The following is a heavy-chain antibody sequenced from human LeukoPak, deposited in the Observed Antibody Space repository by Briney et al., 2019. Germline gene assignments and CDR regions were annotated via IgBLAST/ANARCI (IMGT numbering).Heavy chain of an antibody. J-gene: IGHJ4*02. Sequence: NPSETLSLTCTVSGGSISSSPYYWGWIRQPPGKGGEWIGDIHYSGSTYYNPPLESRVTMSVDTSKNQFSLRLSSVTAADTAVYYCARLNRGAPIDYWGQGTLVTVSS. CDR3: ARLNRGAPIDY. V-gene: IGHV4-39*01. CDR2: IHYSGST. CDR1: GGSISSSPYY. D-gene: IGHD1-26*01.